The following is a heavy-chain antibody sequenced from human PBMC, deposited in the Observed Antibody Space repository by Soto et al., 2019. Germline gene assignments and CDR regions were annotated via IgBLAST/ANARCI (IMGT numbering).Heavy chain of an antibody. J-gene: IGHJ4*02. CDR1: GFTFSSYA. V-gene: IGHV3-30-3*01. D-gene: IGHD6-13*01. CDR3: ARSSIAAAGTGGFDY. CDR2: ISYDGSNK. Sequence: QVQLVESGGGVVQPGRSLRLSCAASGFTFSSYAMHWVRQAPGKGLEWVAVISYDGSNKYYADSVKGRFTISRDNSKNTLYLQMNSLRAEYTAVYYCARSSIAAAGTGGFDYWGQGTLVTVSS.